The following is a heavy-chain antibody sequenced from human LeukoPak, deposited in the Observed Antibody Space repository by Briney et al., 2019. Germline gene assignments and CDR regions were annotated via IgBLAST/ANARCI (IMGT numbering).Heavy chain of an antibody. V-gene: IGHV4-61*02. Sequence: PSQTLSLXCTVSGGSISSGSYYWSWIRQPAGKGLEWIGRIYTSGITNYNPSLKSRVTISVDTSKNQFSLKLGSVTAADTAVYYCARDGGYSYGYVDFDYWGQGTLVTVSS. D-gene: IGHD5-18*01. CDR1: GGSISSGSYY. J-gene: IGHJ4*02. CDR3: ARDGGYSYGYVDFDY. CDR2: IYTSGIT.